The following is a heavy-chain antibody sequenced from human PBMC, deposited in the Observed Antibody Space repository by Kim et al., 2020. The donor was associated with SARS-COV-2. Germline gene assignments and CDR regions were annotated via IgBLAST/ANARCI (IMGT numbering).Heavy chain of an antibody. CDR2: IYYSGST. Sequence: SETLSLTCTVSGGSISSSSYYWGWIRQPPGKGLEWIGSIYYSGSTYYNPSLKSRVTISVDTSKNQFSLKLSSVTAADTAVYYCARRGGIAVAGTEDYWG. J-gene: IGHJ4*01. D-gene: IGHD6-19*01. V-gene: IGHV4-39*01. CDR1: GGSISSSSYY. CDR3: ARRGGIAVAGTEDY.